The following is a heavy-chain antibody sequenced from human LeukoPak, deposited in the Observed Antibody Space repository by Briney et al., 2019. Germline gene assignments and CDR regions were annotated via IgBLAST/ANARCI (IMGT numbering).Heavy chain of an antibody. CDR2: ISGSGGST. V-gene: IGHV3-23*01. CDR1: GFTFSSYA. Sequence: PGGSLRLSRAASGFTFSSYAMSWVRQAPGKGLEWVSAISGSGGSTYYADSVKGRFTISRDNSKNTLYLQMNSLRAEDTAVYYCAKWDDHHYDFWSGPFDYWGQGTLVTVSS. J-gene: IGHJ4*02. CDR3: AKWDDHHYDFWSGPFDY. D-gene: IGHD3-3*01.